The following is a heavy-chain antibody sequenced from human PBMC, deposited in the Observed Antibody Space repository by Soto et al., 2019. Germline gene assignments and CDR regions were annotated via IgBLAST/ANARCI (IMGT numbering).Heavy chain of an antibody. V-gene: IGHV4-30-4*01. J-gene: IGHJ6*02. CDR1: GGSISSGDYY. CDR3: ARDGFNYDFWSGYLPSFYGMDV. CDR2: IYYSGST. D-gene: IGHD3-3*01. Sequence: PSETLSLTCTVSGGSISSGDYYWSWIRQPPGKGLEWIGYIYYSGSTYYNPSLKSRVTTSVDTSKNQFSLKLSSVTAADTAVYYCARDGFNYDFWSGYLPSFYGMDVWGQGTTVTVSS.